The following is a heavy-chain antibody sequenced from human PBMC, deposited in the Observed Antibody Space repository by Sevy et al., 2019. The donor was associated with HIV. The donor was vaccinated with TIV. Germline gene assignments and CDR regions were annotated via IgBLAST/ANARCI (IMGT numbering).Heavy chain of an antibody. CDR3: ARDKGESSSSFLGELSY. CDR1: GFTFSRYA. D-gene: IGHD3-16*02. Sequence: GGSLRLSCAASGFTFSRYAMSWVRQAPGKGLEWVAVISSDGRNKYYADSVKARFTISRDNSKNTLYLQMNSLRSEDTALYYCARDKGESSSSFLGELSYWGQGTLVTVSS. CDR2: ISSDGRNK. J-gene: IGHJ4*02. V-gene: IGHV3-30*04.